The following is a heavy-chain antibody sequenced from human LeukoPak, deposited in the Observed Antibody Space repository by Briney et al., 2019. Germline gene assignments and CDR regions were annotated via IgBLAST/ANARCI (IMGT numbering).Heavy chain of an antibody. CDR1: GFTFSSYS. J-gene: IGHJ6*02. CDR2: ISSSSSYI. V-gene: IGHV3-21*01. Sequence: PGGSLRLSCAASGFTFSSYSMNWVRQAPGKGLGWVSSISSSSSYIYYADSVKGRFTISRDNAKNSLYLQMNSLRAEDTAVYYCAKSGYYLYYGMDVWGQGTTVTVSS. D-gene: IGHD3-3*01. CDR3: AKSGYYLYYGMDV.